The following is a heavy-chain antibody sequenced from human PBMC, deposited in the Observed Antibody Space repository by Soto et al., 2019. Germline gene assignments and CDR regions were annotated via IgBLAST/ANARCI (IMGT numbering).Heavy chain of an antibody. CDR1: GFTFSAYG. J-gene: IGHJ4*02. CDR3: AKARIAVADY. Sequence: GGSLRLSCAASGFTFSAYGIHWVRQAPGKGLEWVAVISHDGSNTNYADSVRGRFTISRDNSKNTLYLQMNSLRAEDTAVYYCAKARIAVADYWGQGTLVTVSS. CDR2: ISHDGSNT. V-gene: IGHV3-30*18. D-gene: IGHD6-19*01.